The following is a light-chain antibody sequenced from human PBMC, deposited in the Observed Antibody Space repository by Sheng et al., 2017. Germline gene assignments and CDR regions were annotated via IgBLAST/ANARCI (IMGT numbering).Light chain of an antibody. J-gene: IGKJ1*01. V-gene: IGKV1-5*03. CDR1: QTISSW. CDR3: QQYESYSRT. CDR2: KAS. Sequence: DIQMTQSPSTLSASVGDRVTITCRASQTISSWVAWYQQKPGKAPKLLIYKASTLEPGVPSRFSGSGSGTEFTLTISSLQPDDFATYYCQQYESYSRTFGQGTKVEV.